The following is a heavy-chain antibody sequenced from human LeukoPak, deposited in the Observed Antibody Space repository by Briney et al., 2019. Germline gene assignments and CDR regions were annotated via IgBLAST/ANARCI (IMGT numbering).Heavy chain of an antibody. J-gene: IGHJ4*02. D-gene: IGHD1-26*01. CDR2: IYYSGST. Sequence: PSETLSLTCTVSGGSISSYYWSWIRQPPGKGLEWIGYIYYSGSTNCNPSLKSRVTISVDTSKNQFSLKLSSVTAADTAVYYCASLYSRAASYWGQGTLVTVSS. CDR1: GGSISSYY. CDR3: ASLYSRAASY. V-gene: IGHV4-59*12.